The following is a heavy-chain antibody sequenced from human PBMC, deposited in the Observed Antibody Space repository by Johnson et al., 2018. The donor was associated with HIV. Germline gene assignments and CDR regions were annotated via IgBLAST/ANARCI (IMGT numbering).Heavy chain of an antibody. CDR3: ARVNGITAIRAEWDAFDI. V-gene: IGHV3-33*08. CDR1: GFTFRSYG. Sequence: QVQLVESGGGVVQPGRSLRLSCAASGFTFRSYGMHWVRQAPGKGLEWVAFIRHDGNNKYYADSVKGRFTVSRDTSKNTLYLQMNSRRAEDTAVYYCARVNGITAIRAEWDAFDIWSQGTMVTVSS. J-gene: IGHJ3*02. CDR2: IRHDGNNK. D-gene: IGHD5-18*01.